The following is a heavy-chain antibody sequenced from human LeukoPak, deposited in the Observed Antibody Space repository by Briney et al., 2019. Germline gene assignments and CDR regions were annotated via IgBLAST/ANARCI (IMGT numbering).Heavy chain of an antibody. CDR2: IYYSGDT. V-gene: IGHV4-39*01. CDR1: GGSISNSRYY. CDR3: ARHEYGDYFY. D-gene: IGHD4-17*01. Sequence: PSGTLSLTCTVSGGSISNSRYYWGWIRQPPGKGLEWIGTIYYSGDTYYNPSLKSRVTISVDASKNQFSLKLSSVTAADTAVYYCARHEYGDYFYWGQGTLVTVSS. J-gene: IGHJ4*02.